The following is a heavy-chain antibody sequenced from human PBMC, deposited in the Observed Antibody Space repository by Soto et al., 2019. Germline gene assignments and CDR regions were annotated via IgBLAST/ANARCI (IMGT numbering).Heavy chain of an antibody. CDR3: ATYWSGGSCYSGYYYGMDV. D-gene: IGHD2-15*01. CDR1: GFTFTSSA. J-gene: IGHJ6*02. CDR2: IVVGSGNT. V-gene: IGHV1-58*01. Sequence: SVKVSCKASGFTFTSSAVQWVRQARGQRLEWIGWIVVGSGNTNYAQKFQERVTITRDMSTSTAYMELSSLRSEDTAVYYCATYWSGGSCYSGYYYGMDVWGQGGTVTVS.